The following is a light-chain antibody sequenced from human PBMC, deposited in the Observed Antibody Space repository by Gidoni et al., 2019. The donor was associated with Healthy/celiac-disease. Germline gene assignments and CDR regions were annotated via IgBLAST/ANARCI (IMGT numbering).Light chain of an antibody. CDR1: QGISSY. V-gene: IGKV1-9*01. J-gene: IGKJ3*01. CDR2: AAS. Sequence: DIPLTQSPSFLSASVGDRVTITCRASQGISSYLAWYQQKPGKAPKLLIYAASTWQGGVPSRFSGSGSGTEFTLTISSLQPEDFATYSCQQRSSSPLTFGHGTKVDIK. CDR3: QQRSSSPLT.